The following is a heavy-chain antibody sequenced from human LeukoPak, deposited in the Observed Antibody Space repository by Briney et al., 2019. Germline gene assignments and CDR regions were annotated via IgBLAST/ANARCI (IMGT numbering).Heavy chain of an antibody. Sequence: GGSLRLSCAASGFTFSSYGMHWVRQAPGKGLEWVAVIWYDGSNKYYADSVKGRFTISRDNSKNTLYLQMNSLRAEDTAVHYCAREDYSNYPYYYYGMDVWGQGTTVTVSS. CDR2: IWYDGSNK. V-gene: IGHV3-33*01. CDR1: GFTFSSYG. D-gene: IGHD4-11*01. J-gene: IGHJ6*02. CDR3: AREDYSNYPYYYYGMDV.